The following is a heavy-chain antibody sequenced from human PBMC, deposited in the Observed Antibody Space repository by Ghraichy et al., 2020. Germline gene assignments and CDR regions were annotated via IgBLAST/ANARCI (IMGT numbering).Heavy chain of an antibody. CDR3: ARLAVAGPIFDY. J-gene: IGHJ4*02. CDR1: GYTFTGYY. Sequence: ASVKVSCKASGYTFTGYYMHWVRQAPGQGLEWMGWINPNSGGTNYAQKFQGRVTMTRDTSISTAYMELSRLRSDDTAVDYCARLAVAGPIFDYWGQGTLVTVSS. CDR2: INPNSGGT. V-gene: IGHV1-2*02. D-gene: IGHD6-19*01.